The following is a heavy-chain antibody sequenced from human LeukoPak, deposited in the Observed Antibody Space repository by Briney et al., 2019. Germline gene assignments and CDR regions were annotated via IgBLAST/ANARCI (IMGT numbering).Heavy chain of an antibody. CDR3: VRDSIRQQLYYFDH. D-gene: IGHD4-11*01. V-gene: IGHV3-30*02. Sequence: GGPLRLSCAASGFTFSSYGMHWVRQAPGKGLEWVAFLQNDGSDKYLADSVKGRFTISRDNSKNTLFLQMNSLRADDTAVYYCVRDSIRQQLYYFDHWGQGTLVTVSS. CDR2: LQNDGSDK. J-gene: IGHJ4*02. CDR1: GFTFSSYG.